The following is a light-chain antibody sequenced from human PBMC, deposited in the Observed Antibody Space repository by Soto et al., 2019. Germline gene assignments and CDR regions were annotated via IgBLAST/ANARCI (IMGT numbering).Light chain of an antibody. CDR2: GAT. CDR3: QQYGGSLT. Sequence: ETVLTQSPGTLSLSPGERASLSCRASSTVDSIYLAWYQQKPGQAPRLLIYGATNRATGIPDRFSGSGSGKDFPLTISRLEPEDFAVYYCQQYGGSLTFGGGTRVEIK. V-gene: IGKV3-20*01. J-gene: IGKJ4*01. CDR1: STVDSIY.